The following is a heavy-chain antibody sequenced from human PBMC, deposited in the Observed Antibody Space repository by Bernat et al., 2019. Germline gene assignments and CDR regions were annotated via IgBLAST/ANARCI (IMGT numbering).Heavy chain of an antibody. D-gene: IGHD2-21*01. CDR2: ISYDGSNK. Sequence: QVQPVESGGGVVQPGRSLRLSCAASGFTFSSYGMHWVRQAPGKGLAWVAVISYDGSNKYYADSVKCRFTISRDNSKNTLYLQMNSLRAEDTAVYYCAKEANAYCGGDCYSFDYWGQGTLVTVSS. CDR3: AKEANAYCGGDCYSFDY. J-gene: IGHJ4*02. CDR1: GFTFSSYG. V-gene: IGHV3-30*18.